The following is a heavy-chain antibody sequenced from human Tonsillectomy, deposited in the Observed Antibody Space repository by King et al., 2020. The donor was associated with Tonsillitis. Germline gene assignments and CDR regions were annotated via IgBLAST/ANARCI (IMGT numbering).Heavy chain of an antibody. CDR3: ARDLIERFSLYY. CDR1: GFTFSSHA. Sequence: QLVQSGGGVVQPGRSLRLSCAASGFTFSSHAIHWVRQAPGKGLEWVTFISYDGSTKYYADSVKGRFTISRDNSKNTVYLQMNSLRTEDTAVYFCARDLIERFSLYYWGQGTLVTVSS. J-gene: IGHJ4*02. V-gene: IGHV3-30*04. CDR2: ISYDGSTK. D-gene: IGHD2-21*01.